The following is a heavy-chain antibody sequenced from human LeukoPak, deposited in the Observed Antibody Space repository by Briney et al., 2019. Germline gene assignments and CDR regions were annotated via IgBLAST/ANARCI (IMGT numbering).Heavy chain of an antibody. CDR1: GFTFSDYY. Sequence: GGSLRLSCAASGFTFSDYYMSWVRQAPGKGLEWVSYISSSGSTIYYADSVKGRFTISRGNAKNSLYLQMNSLRAEDTAVYYCARGSRLWFGEPMDYWGQGTLVTVSS. CDR2: ISSSGSTI. V-gene: IGHV3-11*01. CDR3: ARGSRLWFGEPMDY. D-gene: IGHD3-10*01. J-gene: IGHJ4*02.